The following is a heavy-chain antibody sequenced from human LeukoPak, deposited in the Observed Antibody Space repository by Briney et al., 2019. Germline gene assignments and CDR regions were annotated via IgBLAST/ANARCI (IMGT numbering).Heavy chain of an antibody. D-gene: IGHD6-19*01. CDR3: AKGSSGWYVEYYFDY. J-gene: IGHJ4*02. Sequence: GGSLRLSCAASGFTFSTYAMTWVRQAPGKGLEWVSAIRGDGATKFYADSVKGRFTVSRDNSKNTLYLQMNSLRAEDTAVYYCAKGSSGWYVEYYFDYWGQGTLVTVSS. CDR2: IRGDGATK. CDR1: GFTFSTYA. V-gene: IGHV3-23*01.